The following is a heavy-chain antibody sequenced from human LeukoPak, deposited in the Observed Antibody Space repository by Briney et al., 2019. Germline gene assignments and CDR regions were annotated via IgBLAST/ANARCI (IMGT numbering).Heavy chain of an antibody. J-gene: IGHJ4*02. Sequence: GGSLRLSCAASGFTFSSYWMHWVRQAPGKGLVWVSRIKSGGSSIRYADSVKGRFTISRDNAKNTLYLQMNSLRAEDTAVYYCARVSSGWFYFDYWGQGTLVTVSS. CDR3: ARVSSGWFYFDY. CDR1: GFTFSSYW. D-gene: IGHD6-19*01. V-gene: IGHV3-74*01. CDR2: IKSGGSSI.